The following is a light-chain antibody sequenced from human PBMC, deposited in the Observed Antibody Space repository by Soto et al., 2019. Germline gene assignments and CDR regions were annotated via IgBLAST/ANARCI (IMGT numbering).Light chain of an antibody. V-gene: IGKV3-11*01. Sequence: EIVLTQSPATLSLSPGERATLYCRASQSVSSDLAWYQQKPGQAPRLLIYDASNRATGIPARFSGSGSGTDFTLTISSLEPEDFAVYYCQQRTDWPLTFGGGTKVDIK. CDR1: QSVSSD. J-gene: IGKJ4*01. CDR2: DAS. CDR3: QQRTDWPLT.